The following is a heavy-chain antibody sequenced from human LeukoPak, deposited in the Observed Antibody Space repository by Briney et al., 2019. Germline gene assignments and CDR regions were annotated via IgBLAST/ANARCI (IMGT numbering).Heavy chain of an antibody. D-gene: IGHD6-19*01. CDR1: GFTFSSYA. CDR3: AREHEPGAGIYYYYDMDV. J-gene: IGHJ6*02. CDR2: ISYDGSNK. V-gene: IGHV3-30*04. Sequence: GGSLRLSCAASGFTFSSYAMHWVRQAPGKGLEWVAVISYDGSNKYYADSVKGRFTISRDNSKNTLYLQMNSLRAEDTAVYYCAREHEPGAGIYYYYDMDVWGQGTTVTVSS.